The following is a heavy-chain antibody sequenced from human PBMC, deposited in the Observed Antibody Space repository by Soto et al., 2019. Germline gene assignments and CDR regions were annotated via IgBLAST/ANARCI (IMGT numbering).Heavy chain of an antibody. V-gene: IGHV4-59*08. CDR1: GGSISSYY. CDR2: IYYSGST. J-gene: IGHJ4*02. D-gene: IGHD4-17*01. CDR3: ARRYGDYFDY. Sequence: SETLCLTCTVSGGSISSYYWSWIRQPPGKGLEWIGYIYYSGSTNCNPSLKSRVTISVDTSKNQFSLKLSSVTAADTAVYYCARRYGDYFDYWGQGTLVTVSS.